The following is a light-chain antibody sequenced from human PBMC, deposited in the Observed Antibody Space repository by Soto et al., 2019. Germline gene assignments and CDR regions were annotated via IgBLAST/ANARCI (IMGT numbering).Light chain of an antibody. CDR2: GNN. J-gene: IGLJ1*01. CDR1: SSNIGSNT. CDR3: AACDDSLNGYV. V-gene: IGLV1-44*01. Sequence: QSVLTQPPSASETPGQRVTISCSGSSSNIGSNTVNWYQQFPETAPKLLIFGNNQRPSGVPDRFSGSKSGTSASLAISGLQSEDEADYYCAACDDSLNGYVFGTGTKVTVL.